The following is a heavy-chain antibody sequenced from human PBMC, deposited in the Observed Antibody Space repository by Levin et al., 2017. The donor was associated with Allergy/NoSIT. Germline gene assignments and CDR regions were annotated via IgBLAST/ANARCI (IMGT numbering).Heavy chain of an antibody. D-gene: IGHD2-21*02. J-gene: IGHJ4*02. V-gene: IGHV3-74*01. Sequence: GGSLRLSCAASGFTFSSYWMHWVRQVPGKGLVWVSRINTDGSSTNYADSVKGRFTVSRDNARNTLYLQLNGLRAEDTAIYYCARGRDGACYGTHWGQGALVTVSS. CDR1: GFTFSSYW. CDR2: INTDGSST. CDR3: ARGRDGACYGTH.